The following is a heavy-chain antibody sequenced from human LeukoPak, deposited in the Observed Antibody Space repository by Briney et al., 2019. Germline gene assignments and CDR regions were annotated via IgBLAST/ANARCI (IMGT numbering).Heavy chain of an antibody. CDR2: VYYTGST. Sequence: KPSETLSLTCSVSGGSVSNYYWGWIRQPPGKGLEWIGYVYYTGSTNYNPSLKSRVTMFEDKSKNQFSLRLYSVTVADTAVYYCARHFAYSSSSYFDYWGQGSLVTVSS. V-gene: IGHV4-59*08. CDR3: ARHFAYSSSSYFDY. CDR1: GGSVSNYY. D-gene: IGHD6-6*01. J-gene: IGHJ4*02.